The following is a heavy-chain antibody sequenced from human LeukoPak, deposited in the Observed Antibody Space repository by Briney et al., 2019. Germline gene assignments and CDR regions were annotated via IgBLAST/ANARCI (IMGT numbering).Heavy chain of an antibody. Sequence: GGSLRLSCVASGFTFSSRDWMTWVRQAPGKGLEWVANIKQDGSEKNYVDFVKGRFTISRDNAKNSLFLQMNSLRAEDTAVYYCARDLNARSSFELGYWGQGTLVTVSS. J-gene: IGHJ4*02. D-gene: IGHD6-13*01. CDR2: IKQDGSEK. V-gene: IGHV3-7*01. CDR1: GFTFSSRDW. CDR3: ARDLNARSSFELGY.